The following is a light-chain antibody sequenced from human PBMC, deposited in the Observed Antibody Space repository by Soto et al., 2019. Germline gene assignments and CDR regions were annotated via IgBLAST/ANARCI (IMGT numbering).Light chain of an antibody. J-gene: IGKJ2*01. Sequence: EVVLTQSPGTLSLSPGERATLSCRASQSVSNNYSAWYQQKRGQPPKLLIFGSTDRATGIPDRFSGSGSGTDFTLTISRLEPEDFAVYYCQQYGSSPPYTFGQGTKLEIK. V-gene: IGKV3-20*01. CDR3: QQYGSSPPYT. CDR2: GST. CDR1: QSVSNNY.